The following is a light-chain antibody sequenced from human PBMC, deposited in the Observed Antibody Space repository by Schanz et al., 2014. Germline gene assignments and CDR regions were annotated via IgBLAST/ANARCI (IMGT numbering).Light chain of an antibody. CDR1: QSISSY. CDR2: ASD. J-gene: IGKJ1*01. V-gene: IGKV1-39*01. Sequence: DIQMTQSPSSLSASVGDRVTITCRASQSISSYLNWYQQTPGEAPKLLIYASDTLESGVPLRFSGSGSGTDFPLTISSLQPEDFATYYCQQSYSTPWTFGQGTKVEIK. CDR3: QQSYSTPWT.